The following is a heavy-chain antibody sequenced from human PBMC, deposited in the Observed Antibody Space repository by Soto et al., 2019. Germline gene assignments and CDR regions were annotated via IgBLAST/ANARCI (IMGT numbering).Heavy chain of an antibody. D-gene: IGHD1-1*01. J-gene: IGHJ5*02. CDR1: GYNFIGYG. CDR2: ISAYNGNS. Sequence: VQSGAEVKKPGASVKVSCKASGYNFIGYGITWVRQAPGQGLEWMGWISAYNGNSNYARSLQDRVTMTTDSSTATAYLELRSLRPDDTAVYFCARGMYMAWCDPWGQGTPVTVSS. V-gene: IGHV1-18*01. CDR3: ARGMYMAWCDP.